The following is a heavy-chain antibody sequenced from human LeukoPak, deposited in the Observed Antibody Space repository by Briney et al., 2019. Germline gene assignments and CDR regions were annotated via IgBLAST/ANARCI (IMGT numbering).Heavy chain of an antibody. CDR2: ISSSSSCI. CDR1: GFTFSTYS. CDR3: ARDQEGYCSRTSCPTVY. D-gene: IGHD2-2*01. J-gene: IGHJ4*02. Sequence: GGSLRLSCAASGFTFSTYSMNWVRQAPGKGLEWVSSISSSSSCIYYADSVKGRFTISRDNAKNSLYLQMNSLRAEDTAVYYCARDQEGYCSRTSCPTVYWGQGTLVTVSS. V-gene: IGHV3-21*01.